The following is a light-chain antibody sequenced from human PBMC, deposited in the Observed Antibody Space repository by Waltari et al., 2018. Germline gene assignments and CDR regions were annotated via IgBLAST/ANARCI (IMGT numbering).Light chain of an antibody. Sequence: IQLTQAESFLSASVGDRVSIACRASQGITNYLAWYQQKPGKAPKLLIYAASTLQSGVPARFSGSGSGTDFTLTISSLQPEDFATYYCQQFHTFTFGPGTKVDIK. CDR2: AAS. J-gene: IGKJ3*01. CDR1: QGITNY. CDR3: QQFHTFT. V-gene: IGKV1-9*01.